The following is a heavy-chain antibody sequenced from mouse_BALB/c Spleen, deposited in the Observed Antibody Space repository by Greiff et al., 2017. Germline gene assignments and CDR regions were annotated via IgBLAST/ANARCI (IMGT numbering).Heavy chain of an antibody. CDR3: ARELGREYYFDY. V-gene: IGHV14-3*02. J-gene: IGHJ2*01. CDR2: IDPANGNT. D-gene: IGHD4-1*01. Sequence: EVQLKESGAELVKPGASVKLSCTASGFNIKDTYMHWVKQRPEQGLEWIGRIDPANGNTKYDPKFQGKATITADTSSNTAYLQLSSLTSEDTAVYYCARELGREYYFDYWGQGTTLTVSS. CDR1: GFNIKDTY.